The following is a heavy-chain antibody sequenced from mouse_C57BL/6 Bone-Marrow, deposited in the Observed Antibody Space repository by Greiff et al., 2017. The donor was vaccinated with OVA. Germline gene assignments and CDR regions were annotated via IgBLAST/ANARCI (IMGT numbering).Heavy chain of an antibody. Sequence: QVQLKESGAELVRPGASVTLSCKASGYTFTDYEMHWVKQTPVHGLEWIGAIDPETGGTAYNQKFKGKAILTADKSSSTAYMELRSLKTEDSAVYYCTRGYSNYYAMDYWGQGTSVTVSS. CDR2: IDPETGGT. D-gene: IGHD2-5*01. CDR1: GYTFTDYE. CDR3: TRGYSNYYAMDY. J-gene: IGHJ4*01. V-gene: IGHV1-15*01.